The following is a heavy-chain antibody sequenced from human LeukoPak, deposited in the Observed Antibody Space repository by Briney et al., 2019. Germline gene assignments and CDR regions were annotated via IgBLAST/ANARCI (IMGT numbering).Heavy chain of an antibody. V-gene: IGHV1-8*01. Sequence: ASVKVSCKASGYTFTSYDINWVRQATGQGLEWMGWLNPNSGNTGYAQKFQGRVTMTRNTSISTAYMELSSLRSEDTAVYYCARSGYGVAAYSTGNWFDPWGQGTLVTVSS. CDR2: LNPNSGNT. D-gene: IGHD3-22*01. J-gene: IGHJ5*02. CDR1: GYTFTSYD. CDR3: ARSGYGVAAYSTGNWFDP.